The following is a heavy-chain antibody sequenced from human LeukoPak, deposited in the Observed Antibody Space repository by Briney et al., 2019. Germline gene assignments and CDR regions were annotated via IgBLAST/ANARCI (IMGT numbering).Heavy chain of an antibody. CDR1: GGSISSDYFY. CDR2: IYYSGST. J-gene: IGHJ6*02. Sequence: SETLSLTCTVSGGSISSDYFYWSWIRQHPGKGLEWIGYIYYSGSTYYNPSLKSRVSISVDTSKNQFSLKLSSVTAADTAVYYCARDKWELLSASAVDYGMDVWGQGTTVTVSS. CDR3: ARDKWELLSASAVDYGMDV. V-gene: IGHV4-30-4*08. D-gene: IGHD1-26*01.